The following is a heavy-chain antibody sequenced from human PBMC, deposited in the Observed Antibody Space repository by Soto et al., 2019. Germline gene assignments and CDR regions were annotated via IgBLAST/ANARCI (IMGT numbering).Heavy chain of an antibody. V-gene: IGHV3-7*05. D-gene: IGHD1-26*01. CDR1: GFSFSHHW. CDR2: LNQDGSAI. CDR3: IPREY. Sequence: EVQVVESGGGLVQPGGSLRLSCAASGFSFSHHWMTWVRQAPGKGLEWVASLNQDGSAIYYVDSAKGRFTISRDNAKNSLYLQMKVLRAEGTGVYYCIPREYWGQGTLVSVSS. J-gene: IGHJ4*02.